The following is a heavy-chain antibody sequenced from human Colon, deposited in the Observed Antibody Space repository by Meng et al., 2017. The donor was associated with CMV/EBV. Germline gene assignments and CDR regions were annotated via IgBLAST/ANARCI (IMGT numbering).Heavy chain of an antibody. Sequence: ASVKVSCKAAGYTFIDYYMHWVRQAPGQGLEWMGWINPKNGATNYDQKFQDRVTVTRDTSITTVYMELNRLRLDDTAVYFCARGFDFWNGHYDYWGQGTLVTVSS. V-gene: IGHV1-2*02. CDR3: ARGFDFWNGHYDY. D-gene: IGHD3-3*01. CDR1: GYTFIDYY. CDR2: INPKNGAT. J-gene: IGHJ4*02.